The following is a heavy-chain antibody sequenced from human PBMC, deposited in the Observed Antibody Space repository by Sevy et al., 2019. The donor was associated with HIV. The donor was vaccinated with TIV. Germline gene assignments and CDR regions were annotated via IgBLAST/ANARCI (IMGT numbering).Heavy chain of an antibody. Sequence: GGSLRLSCAASGFTFSSYAMSWVRQAPGKGLEWVSAISGSGGSTYYADSVKGRFTISRDNSKNTLYLQMNSRRAEDTAVYYCAKEGGKGADYGDYKRRVTEDYGMDVWGQGTTVTVSS. J-gene: IGHJ6*02. CDR2: ISGSGGST. CDR3: AKEGGKGADYGDYKRRVTEDYGMDV. V-gene: IGHV3-23*01. CDR1: GFTFSSYA. D-gene: IGHD4-17*01.